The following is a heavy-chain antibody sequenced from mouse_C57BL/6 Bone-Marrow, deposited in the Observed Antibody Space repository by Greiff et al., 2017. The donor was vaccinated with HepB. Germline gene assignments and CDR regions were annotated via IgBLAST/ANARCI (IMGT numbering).Heavy chain of an antibody. CDR2: ISYDGSN. CDR1: GYSITSGYY. D-gene: IGHD2-4*01. CDR3: ARGSTMITTYFDY. Sequence: EVQLQQSGPGLVKPSQSLSLTCSVTGYSITSGYYWNWIRQFPGNKLEWMGYISYDGSNNYNPSLKNRISITRDTSKNQFFLKLNSVTTEDTATYYCARGSTMITTYFDYWGQGTTLTVSS. V-gene: IGHV3-6*01. J-gene: IGHJ2*01.